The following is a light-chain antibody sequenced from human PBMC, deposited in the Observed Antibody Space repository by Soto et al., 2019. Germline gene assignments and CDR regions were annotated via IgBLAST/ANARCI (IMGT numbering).Light chain of an antibody. CDR1: ESVGSNY. V-gene: IGKV3-20*01. CDR2: AAS. CDR3: QHNGRS. Sequence: EIGWTQSPGTLPLSPGESATVFCRASESVGSNYVAWYQQKPGQAPRLLIYAASTRATGIADMFSGGGSGTDFTLVISRLDPDEFAVYYCQHNGRSFGQGTRLEIK. J-gene: IGKJ5*01.